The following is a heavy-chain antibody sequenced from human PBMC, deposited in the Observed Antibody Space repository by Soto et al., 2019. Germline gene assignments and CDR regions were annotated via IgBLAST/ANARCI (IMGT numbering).Heavy chain of an antibody. D-gene: IGHD2-2*03. CDR1: GYTFTSYY. J-gene: IGHJ4*02. Sequence: ASVKVSCKASGYTFTSYYMHWVRQAPGQGLEWMGIINPSGGSTSYAQKFQGRVTMTRDTSTSTVYSLRAEDTALYFCARVSNLGSCTRSSCLYYFDYWGQGTRVTVSS. CDR3: ARVSNLGSCTRSSCLYYFDY. CDR2: INPSGGST. V-gene: IGHV1-46*01.